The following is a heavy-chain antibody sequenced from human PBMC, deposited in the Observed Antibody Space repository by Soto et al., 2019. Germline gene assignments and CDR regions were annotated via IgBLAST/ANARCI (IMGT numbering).Heavy chain of an antibody. CDR3: ARGPLVVLNYFES. CDR1: GGTFRNYP. Sequence: QVQLVQSGTEVKKPGSSVKVSCKASGGTFRNYPINWVRQAPGQGLEWMGSIFPLTDIPDYAQNFQARLTISADKSTSTAYMEWSSRTSDDTAMYFCARGPLVVLNYFESWGQGTLVTVSS. CDR2: IFPLTDIP. J-gene: IGHJ4*02. V-gene: IGHV1-69*02.